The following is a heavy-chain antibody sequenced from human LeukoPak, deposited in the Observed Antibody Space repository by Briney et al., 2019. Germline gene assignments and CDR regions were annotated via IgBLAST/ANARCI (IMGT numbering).Heavy chain of an antibody. V-gene: IGHV1-2*02. CDR2: INPNSGGT. CDR1: GYTFTGYY. J-gene: IGHJ4*02. Sequence: EASVKVSCKASGYTFTGYYMHWVRQAPGQGLEWMGWINPNSGGTNYAQKFQGRVTMTRDTSISTAYMELSRLKSDDTAVYYCARADDILTGYYPIDYWGQGTLVTVSS. CDR3: ARADDILTGYYPIDY. D-gene: IGHD3-9*01.